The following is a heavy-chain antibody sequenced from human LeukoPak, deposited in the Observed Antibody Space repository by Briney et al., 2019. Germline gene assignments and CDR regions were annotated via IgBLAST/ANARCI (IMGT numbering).Heavy chain of an antibody. CDR2: INHSGST. CDR3: ARHRGNYGGVLRYFDY. CDR1: GGSFSGYY. V-gene: IGHV4-34*01. J-gene: IGHJ4*02. D-gene: IGHD4-23*01. Sequence: SETLSLTCAVYGGSFSGYYWSWIRQPPGKGLEWIGEINHSGSTNYNPSLKSRVPISVDTSKNQFSLKLSSVTAADTAVYYCARHRGNYGGVLRYFDYWGQGTLVTVSS.